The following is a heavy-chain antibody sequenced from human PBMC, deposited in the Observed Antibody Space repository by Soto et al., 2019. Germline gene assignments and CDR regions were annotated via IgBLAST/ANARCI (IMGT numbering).Heavy chain of an antibody. D-gene: IGHD3-22*01. V-gene: IGHV3-7*03. CDR3: AREGSGYYASSFDY. J-gene: IGHJ4*02. CDR1: GFTFSGYW. Sequence: GGSLRLSCAASGFTFSGYWMIWVRQAPGKGLEWVANIKQDGSEKYYVDSVKGRFTISRDNAKNSLYLQMNSLRAEDTAVYYCAREGSGYYASSFDYWGQGTLVTVS. CDR2: IKQDGSEK.